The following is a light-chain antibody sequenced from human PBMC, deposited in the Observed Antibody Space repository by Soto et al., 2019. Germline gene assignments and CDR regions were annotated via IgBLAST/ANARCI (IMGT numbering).Light chain of an antibody. CDR2: QTS. CDR1: QNVRIY. V-gene: IGKV1-5*03. J-gene: IGKJ3*01. Sequence: DIQMTQSPSTLSAYVGDRVTITCRASQNVRIYLAWYQQKPGKAPKLLIYQTSSLQSGVPSRFSGSGSETEFTLAISSLQPEDFATYYCQQYYIYPPAFGLGTKVDIK. CDR3: QQYYIYPPA.